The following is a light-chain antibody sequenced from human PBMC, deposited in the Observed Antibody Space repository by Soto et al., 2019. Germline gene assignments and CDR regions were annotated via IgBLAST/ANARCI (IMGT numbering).Light chain of an antibody. CDR1: QSITSSS. CDR2: AAS. Sequence: EIVLTQSPGTLSLSPGERATLSCRASQSITSSSLAWYQHKPGQAPSLLIYAASSRATGIPDRFSGSGSGTDFTLTISRLEPEDLAVYYCQQYGTSPRTFGQGTKVEIK. V-gene: IGKV3-20*01. CDR3: QQYGTSPRT. J-gene: IGKJ1*01.